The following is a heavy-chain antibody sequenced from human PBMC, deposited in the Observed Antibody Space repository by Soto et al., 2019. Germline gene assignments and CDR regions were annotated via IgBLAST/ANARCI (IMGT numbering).Heavy chain of an antibody. D-gene: IGHD6-13*01. V-gene: IGHV3-9*01. CDR1: GFTFDDYA. CDR3: VKDESINWYSGHFRH. Sequence: LKLSCAASGFTFDDYAMHWVRQVPGKGLEWVSGINWNSGSIGYGDSVKGRFAISRDNAKNSLHLQMNSLSAEDTAFYYCVKDESINWYSGHFRHWGQGTLVTVSS. J-gene: IGHJ1*01. CDR2: INWNSGSI.